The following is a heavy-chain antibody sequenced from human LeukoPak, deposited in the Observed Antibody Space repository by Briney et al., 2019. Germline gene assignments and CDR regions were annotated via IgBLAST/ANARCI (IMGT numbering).Heavy chain of an antibody. CDR3: AREGSSGYYGMDV. D-gene: IGHD6-19*01. Sequence: ASVKVSCKASGGTFSSYAISWVRQAPGQRLEWMGWINAGNGNTKYSQKFQGRVTITRDTSASTAYMELSSLRSEDTAVYYCAREGSSGYYGMDVWGQGTTVTVSS. CDR2: INAGNGNT. CDR1: GGTFSSYA. J-gene: IGHJ6*02. V-gene: IGHV1-3*01.